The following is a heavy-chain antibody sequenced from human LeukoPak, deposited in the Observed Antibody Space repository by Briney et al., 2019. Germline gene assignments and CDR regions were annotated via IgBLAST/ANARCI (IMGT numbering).Heavy chain of an antibody. D-gene: IGHD2-2*02. CDR1: GFTFDDYA. V-gene: IGHV3-9*01. J-gene: IGHJ4*02. CDR2: ISWNSDSI. CDR3: ARIGYKSSTFDY. Sequence: PGRSLRLSCAASGFTFDDYAMHWVRQAPGKGLEWVSGISWNSDSIGYADSVKGRFTISRDNAKNSLYLQMNSLRAEDTAVYYCARIGYKSSTFDYWGQGTLVTVSS.